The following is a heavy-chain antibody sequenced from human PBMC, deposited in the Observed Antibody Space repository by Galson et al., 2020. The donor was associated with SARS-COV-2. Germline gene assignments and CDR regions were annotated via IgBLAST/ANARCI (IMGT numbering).Heavy chain of an antibody. J-gene: IGHJ4*02. CDR2: ITWNSGNI. Sequence: GGSLRLSCVASGLTFDDYAMYWVRQAPGKGLEWVSGITWNSGNIGYADSVKGRFTISRDNAKNSLYLQMNSLRAEDTALYYCAKDRYYDIKYYFDYWGQGTLVTVSS. D-gene: IGHD3-9*01. V-gene: IGHV3-9*01. CDR3: AKDRYYDIKYYFDY. CDR1: GLTFDDYA.